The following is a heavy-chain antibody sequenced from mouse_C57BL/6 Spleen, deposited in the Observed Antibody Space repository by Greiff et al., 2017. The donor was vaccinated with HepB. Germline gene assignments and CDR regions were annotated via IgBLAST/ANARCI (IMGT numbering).Heavy chain of an antibody. Sequence: QVQLKESGAELVKPGASVKISCKASGYAFSSYWMNWVKQRPGKGLEWIGQIYPGDGDTNYNGKFKGKATLTADKSSSTAYMQLSSLTSEDSAVYFCARRAQATTYFDYWGQGTTLTVSS. CDR2: IYPGDGDT. V-gene: IGHV1-80*01. CDR1: GYAFSSYW. D-gene: IGHD3-2*02. CDR3: ARRAQATTYFDY. J-gene: IGHJ2*01.